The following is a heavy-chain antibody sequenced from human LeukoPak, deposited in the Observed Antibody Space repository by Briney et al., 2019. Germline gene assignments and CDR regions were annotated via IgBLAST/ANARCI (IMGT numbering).Heavy chain of an antibody. D-gene: IGHD2-2*01. CDR3: ARSGRKNIVVVPAAKKTFDV. CDR2: INHSGST. J-gene: IGHJ3*01. Sequence: GSLRLSCAASGFTFSNTWMSWIRQPPGKGLEWIGEINHSGSTNYNPSLKSRVTISVDTSKNQFSLRLISVTAADTAVYYCARSGRKNIVVVPAAKKTFDVWGQGTMVTVSS. V-gene: IGHV4-34*01. CDR1: GFTFSNTW.